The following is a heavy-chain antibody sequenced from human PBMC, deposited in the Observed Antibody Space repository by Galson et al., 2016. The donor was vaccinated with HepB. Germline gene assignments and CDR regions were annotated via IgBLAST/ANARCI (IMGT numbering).Heavy chain of an antibody. J-gene: IGHJ3*02. CDR1: GDSVSTNSVT. CDR3: ARGRKHAFDI. V-gene: IGHV6-1*01. Sequence: CAISGDSVSTNSVTWNWLRQSPSRALEWLGRAYYRSKWNSDYVLSAKCRITINSDTSKNQFPLQLNSVTPEDTAVYYCARGRKHAFDIWGQGTMVTVSS. CDR2: AYYRSKWNS.